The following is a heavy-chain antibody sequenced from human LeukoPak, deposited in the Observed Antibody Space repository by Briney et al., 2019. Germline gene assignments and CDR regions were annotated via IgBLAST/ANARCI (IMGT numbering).Heavy chain of an antibody. D-gene: IGHD1-26*01. Sequence: ASVTVSFKASVYTFTDYYMHWVQQAPGKGLEWMGRVDPEDGETIYAEKFQGRVTITADTSTDTAYMELSSLRSEDTAVYYCATDLWREWELQGLDYWGQGTLVTVSS. CDR2: VDPEDGET. V-gene: IGHV1-69-2*01. CDR1: VYTFTDYY. J-gene: IGHJ4*02. CDR3: ATDLWREWELQGLDY.